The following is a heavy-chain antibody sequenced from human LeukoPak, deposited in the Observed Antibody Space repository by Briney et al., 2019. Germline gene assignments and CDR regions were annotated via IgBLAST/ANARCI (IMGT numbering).Heavy chain of an antibody. CDR2: IRNKANTYAT. D-gene: IGHD5-12*01. CDR1: GFTFSGSA. V-gene: IGHV3-73*01. CDR3: TRPIVATTPDFDY. Sequence: GGSLRLSCAASGFTFSGSAMHWVRQTSGKGLELVGRIRNKANTYATAYAASVKGRFTISRDDSKNTAYLQMNSLRTEDTAVYYCTRPIVATTPDFDYWGQGTLVTVSS. J-gene: IGHJ4*02.